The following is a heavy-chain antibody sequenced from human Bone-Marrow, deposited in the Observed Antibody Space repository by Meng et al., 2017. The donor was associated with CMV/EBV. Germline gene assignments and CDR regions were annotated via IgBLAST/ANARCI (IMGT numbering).Heavy chain of an antibody. CDR2: IYSGGSST. CDR1: GFTFSSYA. Sequence: GESLKISCAASGFTFSSYAMSWVRRAPGKGLEWVSVIYSGGSSTYYAAYVQGRFTISRDNSKDTLYLQMNSLRAEDTAVDYCAKDRAAAWGGRGVSADYSGQGTLVTVSS. CDR3: AKDRAAAWGGRGVSADY. J-gene: IGHJ4*02. V-gene: IGHV3-23*03. D-gene: IGHD6-13*01.